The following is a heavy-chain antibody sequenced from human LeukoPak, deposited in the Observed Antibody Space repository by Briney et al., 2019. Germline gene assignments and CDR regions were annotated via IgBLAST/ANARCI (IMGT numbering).Heavy chain of an antibody. CDR3: ARLKRGYSYGSYYYYGMDV. Sequence: GESLKISCKGSGYSFTSYWICRVRQMPGKGLEWMGIIYPGDSDTRYSPSFQGQVTISADKSISTAYLQWSSLKASDTAMYYCARLKRGYSYGSYYYYGMDVWGQGTTVTVSS. CDR2: IYPGDSDT. V-gene: IGHV5-51*01. J-gene: IGHJ6*02. CDR1: GYSFTSYW. D-gene: IGHD5-18*01.